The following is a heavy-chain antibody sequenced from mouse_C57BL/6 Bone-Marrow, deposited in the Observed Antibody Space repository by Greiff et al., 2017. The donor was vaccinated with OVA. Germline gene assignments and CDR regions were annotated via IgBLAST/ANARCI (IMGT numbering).Heavy chain of an antibody. D-gene: IGHD1-1*01. CDR2: INYDGSST. CDR1: GFTFSDYY. CDR3: ARGGIYYYGSSYVGYFDV. V-gene: IGHV5-16*01. J-gene: IGHJ1*03. Sequence: EVKLMESEGGLVQPGSSMKLSCTASGFTFSDYYMPWVRQVPEKGLEWVANINYDGSSTYYLDSLKSRFIISRDNAKNILYLQMSSLKSEDTATYYCARGGIYYYGSSYVGYFDVWGTGTTVTVSS.